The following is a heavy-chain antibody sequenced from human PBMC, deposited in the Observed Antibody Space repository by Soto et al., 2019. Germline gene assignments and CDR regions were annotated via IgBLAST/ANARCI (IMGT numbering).Heavy chain of an antibody. V-gene: IGHV1-69*01. CDR3: ARDGSPRDIVGADYFDH. J-gene: IGHJ4*02. CDR1: GDTCRSFA. Sequence: HVQLVQSGAEVKRPGSSVKVSCKASGDTCRSFAYSWVRQAPGQGLEWVGWIIPILGTSNDAQKFLGRVTITADESASTTYMELSSLRSEDTAVHYCARDGSPRDIVGADYFDHWVQGTLVTVSS. D-gene: IGHD3-10*01. CDR2: IIPILGTS.